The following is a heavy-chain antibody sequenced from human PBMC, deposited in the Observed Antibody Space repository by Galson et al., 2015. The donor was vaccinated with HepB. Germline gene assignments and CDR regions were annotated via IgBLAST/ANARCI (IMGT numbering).Heavy chain of an antibody. Sequence: SVKVSFKASGYTFTSYGMHWVRQAPGQRLEWMGWISVGNGYTKYSQKFQGRVTITRDTSASTAHMELSSLRSEDTAVYYCARVPGYYYDTSGHFDYWGQGTLVTVSS. D-gene: IGHD3-22*01. CDR1: GYTFTSYG. CDR3: ARVPGYYYDTSGHFDY. CDR2: ISVGNGYT. J-gene: IGHJ4*02. V-gene: IGHV1-3*01.